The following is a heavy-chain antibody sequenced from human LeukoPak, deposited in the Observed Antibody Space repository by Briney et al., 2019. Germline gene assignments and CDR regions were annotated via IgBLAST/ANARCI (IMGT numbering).Heavy chain of an antibody. D-gene: IGHD3-22*01. CDR3: ARDWERDYYDSSGYLDY. V-gene: IGHV3-30*03. CDR2: ISYDGSNK. Sequence: PGGSLRLSCAASGFTFSSYGMHWVRQAPGKGLEWVAVISYDGSNKYYADSVKGRFTISRDNSKNTLYLQMNSLRAEDTAVYYCARDWERDYYDSSGYLDYWGQGTLVTVSS. CDR1: GFTFSSYG. J-gene: IGHJ4*02.